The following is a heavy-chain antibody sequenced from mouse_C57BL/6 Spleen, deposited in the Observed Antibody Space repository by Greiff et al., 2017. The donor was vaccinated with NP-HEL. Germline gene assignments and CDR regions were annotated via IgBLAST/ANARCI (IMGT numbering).Heavy chain of an antibody. J-gene: IGHJ3*01. D-gene: IGHD2-4*01. V-gene: IGHV1-55*01. CDR2: IYPGSGST. Sequence: QVQLQQPGAELVKPGASVKMSCKASGYTFTSYWITWVKQRPGQGLEWIGDIYPGSGSTNYIEKFKSKATLTVDTSSSTAYMQLSSLTSEDSAVYYCARWGQDPYDYDGAWFAYWGQGTLVTVSA. CDR1: GYTFTSYW. CDR3: ARWGQDPYDYDGAWFAY.